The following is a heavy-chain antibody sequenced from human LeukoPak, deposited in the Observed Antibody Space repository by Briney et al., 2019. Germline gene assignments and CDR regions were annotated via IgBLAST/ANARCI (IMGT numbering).Heavy chain of an antibody. Sequence: SETLSLTCTVSGGSISSYYWSWIRQPPGKGLEWIGYIYYSGSTNYNPSLKSRVTISVDTSKNQFSLKLSSVTAADTAVYYCASRGTGDLSAFDIWGQGTMVTVSS. D-gene: IGHD3-16*02. V-gene: IGHV4-59*01. CDR2: IYYSGST. CDR1: GGSISSYY. CDR3: ASRGTGDLSAFDI. J-gene: IGHJ3*02.